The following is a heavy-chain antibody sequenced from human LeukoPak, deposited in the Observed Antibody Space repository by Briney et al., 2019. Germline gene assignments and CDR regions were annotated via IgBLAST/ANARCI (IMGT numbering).Heavy chain of an antibody. D-gene: IGHD1-26*01. CDR3: ARGRPVTGSFYFDY. Sequence: SETLSLTCTVSGGSISDYFWSWIRQPPGKGLEWIGYIHASGSTNQSPSLKSRVTISVDTSKNQFSLKLTSVTAADTAVYYCARGRPVTGSFYFDYWGQGTLVTVSS. CDR1: GGSISDYF. CDR2: IHASGST. J-gene: IGHJ4*02. V-gene: IGHV4-59*01.